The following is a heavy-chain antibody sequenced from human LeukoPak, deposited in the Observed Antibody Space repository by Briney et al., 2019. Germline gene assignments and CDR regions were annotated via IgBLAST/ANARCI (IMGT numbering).Heavy chain of an antibody. Sequence: GGSLRLSCAASGFTFSSYAMSWVRQAPGKGLEWVGFIRSKAYGGTTDYAASVKGRFTISRDDSKSIAYLQMNSLKTEDTAVYYCIRGTDYYDLESLYYYGMDVWGQGTTVTVSS. CDR1: GFTFSSYA. J-gene: IGHJ6*02. CDR3: IRGTDYYDLESLYYYGMDV. D-gene: IGHD3/OR15-3a*01. CDR2: IRSKAYGGTT. V-gene: IGHV3-49*04.